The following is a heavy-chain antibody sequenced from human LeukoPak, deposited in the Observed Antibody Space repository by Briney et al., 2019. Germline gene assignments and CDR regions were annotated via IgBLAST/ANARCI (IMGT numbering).Heavy chain of an antibody. CDR3: ARARGYSYGYRFYGMDV. V-gene: IGHV3-53*05. CDR1: GFTVSSNY. D-gene: IGHD5-18*01. J-gene: IGHJ6*02. Sequence: GGSLRLSCAASGFTVSSNYMSWVRQAPGKGLEWVSVIYSGGSTYYADSVKGRFTISRDNSKNTLYLQMNSLRAEDTAVYYCARARGYSYGYRFYGMDVWGQGTTVTVSS. CDR2: IYSGGST.